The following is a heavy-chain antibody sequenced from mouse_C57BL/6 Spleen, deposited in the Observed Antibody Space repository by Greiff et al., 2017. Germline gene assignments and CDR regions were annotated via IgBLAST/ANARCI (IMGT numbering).Heavy chain of an antibody. V-gene: IGHV1-64*01. J-gene: IGHJ2*01. CDR3: ARAPRVYYFDY. CDR2: IHPNSGST. CDR1: GYTFTSYW. Sequence: QVQLQQPGAELVKPGASVKLSCKASGYTFTSYWMHWVKQRPGQGLEWIGMIHPNSGSTNYNEKFKSKATLTVDKSSSTAYMQLSSLTSEDSAVYYCARAPRVYYFDYWGQGTTRTVSS.